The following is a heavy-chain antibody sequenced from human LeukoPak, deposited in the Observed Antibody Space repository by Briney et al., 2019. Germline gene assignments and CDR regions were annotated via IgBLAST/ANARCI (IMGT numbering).Heavy chain of an antibody. J-gene: IGHJ6*03. CDR3: ARRRNQLPPTYMDV. Sequence: ASVKVSCKASGYTFTDYFIYWVRQAPGQGLEWMGWISPNSGDTHYVQKFQGSVSMTTDTSTSTAYMELRSLRSDDTAVYYCARRRNQLPPTYMDVWGKGTTVTISS. CDR2: ISPNSGDT. V-gene: IGHV1-18*04. D-gene: IGHD2-2*01. CDR1: GYTFTDYF.